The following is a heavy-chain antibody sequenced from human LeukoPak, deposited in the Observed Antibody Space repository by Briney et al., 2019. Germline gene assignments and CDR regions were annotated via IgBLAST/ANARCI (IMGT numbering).Heavy chain of an antibody. V-gene: IGHV3-7*01. Sequence: AGGSLRLSCVASGFTSSDYWLSWVRQAPGKGLEWVANIKQDGTDKYYVDSVKGRFTISRDNAKNSLFLEMNSLRAEDTAIYYCARGVSWRGGTCFNFRHYYYGMDVWGQGTTVSASS. D-gene: IGHD2-15*01. CDR1: GFTSSDYW. CDR2: IKQDGTDK. J-gene: IGHJ6*02. CDR3: ARGVSWRGGTCFNFRHYYYGMDV.